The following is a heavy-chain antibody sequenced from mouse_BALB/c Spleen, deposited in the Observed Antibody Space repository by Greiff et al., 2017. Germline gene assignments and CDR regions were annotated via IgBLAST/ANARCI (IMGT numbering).Heavy chain of an antibody. J-gene: IGHJ2*01. CDR3: AHGYSFDY. CDR1: GYTFTSYW. V-gene: IGHV1S41*01. CDR2: IAPGSGST. D-gene: IGHD2-2*01. Sequence: DLVKPGASVKLSCKASGYTFTSYWINWIKQRPGQGLEWIGRIAPGSGSTYYNEMFKGKATLTVDTSSSTAYIQLSSLSSEDSAVYFCAHGYSFDYWGQGTTLTVSS.